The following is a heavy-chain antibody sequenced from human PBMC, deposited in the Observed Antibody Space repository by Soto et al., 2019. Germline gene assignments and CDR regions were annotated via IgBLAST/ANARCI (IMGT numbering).Heavy chain of an antibody. CDR1: GFTFNDFE. CDR3: AREFGRFNY. J-gene: IGHJ4*02. V-gene: IGHV3-48*03. Sequence: EVQLLESGGGLVQPGGSLRLSCGVSGFTFNDFEMNWVRQAPGKGLEWLAYIDGSGTTKKYADSVRGRFTISRDNPNNSLFRQMVSLSAADTAIYYCAREFGRFNYWGQGTLVSVSS. D-gene: IGHD3-10*01. CDR2: IDGSGTTK.